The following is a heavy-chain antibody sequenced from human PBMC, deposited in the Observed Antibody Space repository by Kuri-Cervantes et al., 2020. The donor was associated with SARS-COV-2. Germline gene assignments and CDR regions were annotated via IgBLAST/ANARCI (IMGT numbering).Heavy chain of an antibody. CDR1: GFIFSSYY. CDR3: ATKDGVASTP. Sequence: GGSLRLSCAGSGFIFSSYYMSWVRLAPGKRLEWVSIIYDDDTTDYADSVKGRFTISRDNSKNTLYLQMNNLRAEDTAVYYCATKDGVASTPWGPGTLVTVSS. V-gene: IGHV3-53*01. J-gene: IGHJ5*02. CDR2: IYDDDTT. D-gene: IGHD2-15*01.